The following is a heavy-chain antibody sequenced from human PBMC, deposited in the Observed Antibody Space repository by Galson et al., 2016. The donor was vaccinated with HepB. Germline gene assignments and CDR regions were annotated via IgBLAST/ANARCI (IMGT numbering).Heavy chain of an antibody. J-gene: IGHJ6*03. CDR1: GGSIRSSNW. CDR2: IFHSGNT. V-gene: IGHV4-4*02. CDR3: ARRLGDKVIGTFTNYYYYYMDF. Sequence: SETLSLTCAVSGGSIRSSNWWSWVRQSPGKGLEWIGEIFHSGNTNYNPSLKSRVTISVDKSNNQFSLKLRSVTAADTAVFYCARRLGDKVIGTFTNYYYYYMDFWGKGTTVTVSS. D-gene: IGHD5-12*01.